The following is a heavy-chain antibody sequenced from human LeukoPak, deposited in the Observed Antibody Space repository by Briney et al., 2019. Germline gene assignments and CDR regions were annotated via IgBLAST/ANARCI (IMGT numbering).Heavy chain of an antibody. V-gene: IGHV1-69*05. CDR3: ARDRVGGAFDI. Sequence: ASVKVSCKASGYTFTSYDISWVRQAPGQGLEWMGGIIPIFGTANYAQKFQGRVTITTDESTSTAYMELSSLRSEDTAVYYCARDRVGGAFDIWGQGTMVTVSS. J-gene: IGHJ3*02. CDR2: IIPIFGTA. D-gene: IGHD2-15*01. CDR1: GYTFTSYD.